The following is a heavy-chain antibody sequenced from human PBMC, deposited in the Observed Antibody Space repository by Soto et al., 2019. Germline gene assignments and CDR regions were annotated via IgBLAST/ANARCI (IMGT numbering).Heavy chain of an antibody. J-gene: IGHJ4*02. Sequence: GGSLRLSCAASGFTFSNYAMNWVRQAPGKGLEWVSSISGGGVTIYYADSVKGRFTISRDSSKNTLYLQMNNLRAEDTAVYFCAKDQTFIRGITPDYSGQGTLVTVSS. V-gene: IGHV3-23*01. D-gene: IGHD3-10*01. CDR1: GFTFSNYA. CDR2: ISGGGVTI. CDR3: AKDQTFIRGITPDY.